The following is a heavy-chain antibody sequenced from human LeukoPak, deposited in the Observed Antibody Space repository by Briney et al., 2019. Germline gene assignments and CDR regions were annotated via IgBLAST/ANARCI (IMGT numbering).Heavy chain of an antibody. CDR3: ASRVGQTYYYGSGSPDAFDI. CDR2: IYPGDSDT. J-gene: IGHJ3*02. V-gene: IGHV5-51*01. D-gene: IGHD3-10*01. CDR1: GYTFTNYW. Sequence: PGESLQISCKGSGYTFTNYWIGWVRQMPGKGLEFMGIIYPGDSDTRYSPSFQGQVTISVDKSINTAYLQWSSLKASDTAMYYCASRVGQTYYYGSGSPDAFDIWGQGTMVTVSS.